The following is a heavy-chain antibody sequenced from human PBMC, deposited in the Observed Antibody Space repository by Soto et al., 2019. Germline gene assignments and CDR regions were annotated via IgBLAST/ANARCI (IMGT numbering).Heavy chain of an antibody. V-gene: IGHV1-69*01. CDR2: IIPIFGTA. CDR1: GGTFSSYA. Sequence: QVQLVQSGAEVKKPGSSVKVSCKASGGTFSSYAISWVRQAPGQGLEWMGGIIPIFGTANYAQKFQGRVTITADESTSTAYMELGSLRSEDTAVYYCARSAGDIAARRSWFDPWGQGTLVTVSS. D-gene: IGHD6-6*01. J-gene: IGHJ5*02. CDR3: ARSAGDIAARRSWFDP.